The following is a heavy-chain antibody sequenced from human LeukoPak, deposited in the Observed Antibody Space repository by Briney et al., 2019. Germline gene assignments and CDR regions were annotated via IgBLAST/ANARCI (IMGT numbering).Heavy chain of an antibody. CDR3: ARDDIYYYYGLHG. CDR2: IYTSVST. J-gene: IGHJ6*02. CDR1: GGSISSYY. V-gene: IGHV4-4*07. Sequence: SETLSLTFTVPGGSISSYYWSWIRQPAGKGLDWIERIYTSVSTTCDPPLNSRHTLSLDPSKTPNALTLSPVPAAKSAGYNCARDDIYYYYGLHGWRQATTVTDSS.